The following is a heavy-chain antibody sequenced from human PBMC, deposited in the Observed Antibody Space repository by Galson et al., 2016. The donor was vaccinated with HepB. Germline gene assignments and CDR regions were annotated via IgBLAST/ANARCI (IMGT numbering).Heavy chain of an antibody. J-gene: IGHJ5*02. CDR2: ISGSGSGT. V-gene: IGHV3-23*01. CDR3: AAYDNPLLWFDPGTPNWFDP. Sequence: SLRLSCAASGFTFNSYGMTWVRQAPGKGLEWVSVISGSGSGTYYADSVKGRFSISRDNSKDTVYLEMNSLRPEDTAVYYCAAYDNPLLWFDPGTPNWFDPWGQGTLVTVSS. D-gene: IGHD3-10*01. CDR1: GFTFNSYG.